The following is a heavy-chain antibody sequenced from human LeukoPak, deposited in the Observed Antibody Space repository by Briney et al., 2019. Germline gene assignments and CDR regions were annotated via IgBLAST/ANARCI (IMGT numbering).Heavy chain of an antibody. CDR1: GGSISSGDYY. Sequence: PSQTLSLTCTVSGGSISSGDYYWSWIRQPPGKGLEWIGYIYYSGSTCYNPSLKSRVTISVDTSKNQFSLKLSSVTAADTAVYYCASRHYYDSSGYEVFDPWGQGTLVTVSS. D-gene: IGHD3-22*01. J-gene: IGHJ5*02. CDR3: ASRHYYDSSGYEVFDP. CDR2: IYYSGST. V-gene: IGHV4-30-4*01.